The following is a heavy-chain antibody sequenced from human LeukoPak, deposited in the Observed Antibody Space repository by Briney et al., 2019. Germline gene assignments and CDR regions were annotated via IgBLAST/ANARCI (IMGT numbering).Heavy chain of an antibody. V-gene: IGHV3-21*01. CDR3: AREGRSYYYYMDV. Sequence: GSLRPSCAPSAFTFSSYSMNWVRHPPEKGLEWVSYNSSSSSYIYYADSMKGRFTISRDNAKNSLYLQMNSLRGEDTAVYYCAREGRSYYYYMDVWGKGTTVTVSS. CDR2: NSSSSSYI. CDR1: AFTFSSYS. J-gene: IGHJ6*03.